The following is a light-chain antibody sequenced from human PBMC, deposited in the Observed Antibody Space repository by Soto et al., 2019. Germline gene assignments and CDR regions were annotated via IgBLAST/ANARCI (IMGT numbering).Light chain of an antibody. V-gene: IGKV1-27*01. CDR2: AAS. CDR1: QGISNY. Sequence: DIQMTQSPSSLSASVGDRVTITCRASQGISNYLAWYQQKPGKVPKLLIYAASTLQSGAPSRFSGSGSGTDFTLTISSLQPEYVATYYCQKYNSAPRTFGQGTKVAIK. CDR3: QKYNSAPRT. J-gene: IGKJ1*01.